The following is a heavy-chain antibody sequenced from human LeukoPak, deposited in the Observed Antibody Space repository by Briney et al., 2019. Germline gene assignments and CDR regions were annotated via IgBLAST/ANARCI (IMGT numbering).Heavy chain of an antibody. CDR3: AKGNVATTGRDAFDI. J-gene: IGHJ3*02. D-gene: IGHD5-24*01. V-gene: IGHV3-30*02. Sequence: GGSLRLSCAASGFTFSSYDMSWVRQAPGKGLEWVAFIRSDGSNKYYADSVKGRFTISRDDSKNTLYLQMNSLRPEDTAVYYCAKGNVATTGRDAFDIWGQGTMVTVSS. CDR1: GFTFSSYD. CDR2: IRSDGSNK.